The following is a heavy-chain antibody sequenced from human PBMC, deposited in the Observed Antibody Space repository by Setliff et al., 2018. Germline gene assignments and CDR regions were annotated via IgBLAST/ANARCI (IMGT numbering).Heavy chain of an antibody. J-gene: IGHJ6*03. CDR3: ARAISGWYSAYHYYMDV. CDR1: GGSISSGSDY. V-gene: IGHV4-61*09. CDR2: VYTSGST. D-gene: IGHD6-19*01. Sequence: KTSETLSLTCSVSGGSISSGSDYWTWIRQPAGKGLEYIGHVYTSGSTSYNPSLKSRVTISLDTSKNQFSLNLSSVTATDTAVYYCARAISGWYSAYHYYMDVWGKGTTVTVSS.